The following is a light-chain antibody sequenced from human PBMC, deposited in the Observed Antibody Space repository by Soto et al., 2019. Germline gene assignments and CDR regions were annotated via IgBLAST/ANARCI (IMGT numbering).Light chain of an antibody. Sequence: QSVLTQPASVSGSPGQSITISCTGTSSDVGDCKYVSWYQQHPGKAPKLMIYEVSNRPSGVSNRFSGSKSGNTASLTIPGLQAEDEADYYCSSDRSRGLFGGGTKLTVL. CDR3: SSDRSRGL. CDR1: SSDVGDCKY. J-gene: IGLJ2*01. V-gene: IGLV2-14*01. CDR2: EVS.